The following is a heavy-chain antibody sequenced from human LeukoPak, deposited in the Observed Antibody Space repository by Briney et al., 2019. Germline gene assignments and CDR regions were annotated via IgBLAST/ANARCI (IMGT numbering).Heavy chain of an antibody. V-gene: IGHV4-59*01. CDR2: IYYSGST. D-gene: IGHD3-16*01. CDR3: ARALGPTSYWYFDL. J-gene: IGHJ2*01. CDR1: GGSFSGFY. Sequence: SETLSLTCDVYGGSFSGFYWNWIRQPPGKGLEWIGYIYYSGSTNYNPSLKSRVTISVDTSKNQFSLKLSSVTAADTAVYYCARALGPTSYWYFDLWGRGTLVTVSS.